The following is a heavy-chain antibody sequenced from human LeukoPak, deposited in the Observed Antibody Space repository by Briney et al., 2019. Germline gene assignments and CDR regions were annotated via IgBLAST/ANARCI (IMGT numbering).Heavy chain of an antibody. Sequence: SVKVSCKASGGTFSSYAISCVRQAPGQGLEWMGRIIPIFGTANYAQKFQGRVTITTDESTSTAYMELSSLRSEDTAVYYCARDYELWQVFDLWGRGTLVTVSS. V-gene: IGHV1-69*05. CDR3: ARDYELWQVFDL. D-gene: IGHD5-18*01. CDR2: IIPIFGTA. CDR1: GGTFSSYA. J-gene: IGHJ2*01.